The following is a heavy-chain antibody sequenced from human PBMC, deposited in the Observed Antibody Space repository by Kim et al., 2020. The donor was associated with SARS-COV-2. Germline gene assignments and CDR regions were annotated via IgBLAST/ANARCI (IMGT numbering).Heavy chain of an antibody. V-gene: IGHV3-23*01. J-gene: IGHJ6*02. CDR3: ARLPSLVATIYYYGMDV. CDR2: ISGSGGST. Sequence: GGSLRLSCAASGFTFSTYAMSWVRQAPGKGLEWVSAISGSGGSTYYADSVKGRTTISRDNSKNTLYLQMNSLRAGDPAIYYCARLPSLVATIYYYGMDVWGQGTTVTVSS. CDR1: GFTFSTYA. D-gene: IGHD5-12*01.